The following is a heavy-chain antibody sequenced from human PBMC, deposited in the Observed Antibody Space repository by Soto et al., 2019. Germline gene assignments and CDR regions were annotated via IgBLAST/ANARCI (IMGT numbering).Heavy chain of an antibody. CDR3: ARDTGDGTFVF. CDR1: GYTFSSYA. CDR2: INAGYGNT. J-gene: IGHJ4*02. D-gene: IGHD7-27*01. V-gene: IGHV1-3*01. Sequence: QVHLVQSGAEVRKPGASVKVSCKASGYTFSSYAMHWVRQAPGQRLEWTGWINAGYGNTKSSQKFQDRVTISRDTSASTAYMELTSLRSEDTAVYYCARDTGDGTFVFWGQGTLVTVSS.